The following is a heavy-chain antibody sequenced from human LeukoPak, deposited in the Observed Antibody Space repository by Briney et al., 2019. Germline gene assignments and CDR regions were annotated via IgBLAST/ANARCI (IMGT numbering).Heavy chain of an antibody. V-gene: IGHV1-2*02. CDR3: ARRAVGNSYYYSMDV. CDR2: INPNSGGT. Sequence: ASVKVSCKASGYTFTGYYMHWVRQAPGQGLEWMGWINPNSGGTNYAQKFQGRVTITRNTSISTAFMELSSLRSEDTAVYYCARRAVGNSYYYSMDVWGKGTTATVSS. CDR1: GYTFTGYY. D-gene: IGHD6-19*01. J-gene: IGHJ6*03.